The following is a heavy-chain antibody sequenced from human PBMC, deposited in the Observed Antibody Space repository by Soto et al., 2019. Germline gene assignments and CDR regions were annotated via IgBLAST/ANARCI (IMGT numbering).Heavy chain of an antibody. D-gene: IGHD4-4*01. CDR3: ARGGVTATNTWGNSFDS. CDR2: IKPTTGNT. J-gene: IGHJ4*02. V-gene: IGHV1-46*01. CDR1: GYTLTSYY. Sequence: ASVKVSCKASGYTLTSYYMHWVRQAPGQGLEWMGIIKPTTGNTAYAQSFQGRVTMTRDTSTSTVCMELSSLISDDTAVYYCARGGVTATNTWGNSFDSWGQGALVTVSS.